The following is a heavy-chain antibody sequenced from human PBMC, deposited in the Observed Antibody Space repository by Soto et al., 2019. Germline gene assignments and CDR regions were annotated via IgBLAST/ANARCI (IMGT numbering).Heavy chain of an antibody. CDR3: AVQNGRFDY. CDR1: GYTFTSYG. Sequence: ASVKVSCKASGYTFTSYGISWVRQAPGQGLEWMGWISAYNGNTNYAQKLQGQVTISADKSISTAYLQWSSLKASDTAMYYCAVQNGRFDYWGQGTLVTVSS. J-gene: IGHJ4*02. V-gene: IGHV1-18*01. D-gene: IGHD1-1*01. CDR2: ISAYNGNT.